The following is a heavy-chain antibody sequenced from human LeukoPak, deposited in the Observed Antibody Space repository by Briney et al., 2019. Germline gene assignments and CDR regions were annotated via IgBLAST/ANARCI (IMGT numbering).Heavy chain of an antibody. CDR3: ANGVPQRY. CDR2: IYHIDNS. CDR1: GGSISSYY. Sequence: PSETLSLTCTVSGGSISSYYWGWIRQTPGKGLEWIGNIYHIDNSYYNPSLKSRVTMSVDSSKNQFSLKLSSVTAADTAVYYCANGVPQRYWGQGTLVTVSS. J-gene: IGHJ4*02. V-gene: IGHV4-59*04. D-gene: IGHD2-2*01.